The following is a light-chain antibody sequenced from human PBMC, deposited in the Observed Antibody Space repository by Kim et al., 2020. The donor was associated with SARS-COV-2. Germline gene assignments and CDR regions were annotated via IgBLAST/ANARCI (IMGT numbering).Light chain of an antibody. J-gene: IGLJ1*01. CDR3: CSYAGSSTYV. Sequence: GQSITISCTGTSSDVGSYNLVSWYQQHPGKAPKLMIYEVSKRPSGVSNRFSGSKSGNTASLTISGLQAEDEADYYCCSYAGSSTYVVGTGTKVTVL. CDR2: EVS. V-gene: IGLV2-23*02. CDR1: SSDVGSYNL.